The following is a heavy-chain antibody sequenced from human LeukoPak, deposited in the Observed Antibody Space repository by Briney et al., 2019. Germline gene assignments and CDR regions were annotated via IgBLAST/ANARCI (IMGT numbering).Heavy chain of an antibody. CDR2: IKPNSGGT. J-gene: IGHJ4*02. Sequence: ASVKVSCKASGYTFTGYYMHWVRQAPGQGLEWMGWIKPNSGGTNYVQKFQGRVTMTRDTSISTVYMELGRLRSDDTAVYYCATVSGYDYYFDYWGQGTLVTVSS. CDR1: GYTFTGYY. D-gene: IGHD5-12*01. V-gene: IGHV1-2*02. CDR3: ATVSGYDYYFDY.